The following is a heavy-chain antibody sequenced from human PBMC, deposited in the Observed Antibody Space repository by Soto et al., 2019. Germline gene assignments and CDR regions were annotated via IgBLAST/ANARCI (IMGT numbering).Heavy chain of an antibody. CDR2: VYPGDSDT. CDR1: GYSFTTYW. CDR3: ASRASCIGGSCYSDYYMDV. V-gene: IGHV5-51*01. J-gene: IGHJ6*03. D-gene: IGHD2-15*01. Sequence: PGESLKISCKGSGYSFTTYWIGWVGQVPGKGLEWMGIVYPGDSDTRYSPSFQGHVTISADKSISTAYLQRDSLKASDTAMYFCASRASCIGGSCYSDYYMDVWGKGTTVTVSS.